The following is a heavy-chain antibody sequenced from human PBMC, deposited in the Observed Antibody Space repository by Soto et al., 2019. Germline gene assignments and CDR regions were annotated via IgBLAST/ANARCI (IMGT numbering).Heavy chain of an antibody. Sequence: ASVKVSCKASGYTFTGYYMHWVRQAPGQGLEWMGWINPNSGGTNYAQKFQGRVTMTRDTSISTAYMELSRLRSDDTAVYYCARDREYSSSSYYYYYGMDVWGQGTTVTVSS. CDR2: INPNSGGT. D-gene: IGHD6-6*01. J-gene: IGHJ6*02. CDR3: ARDREYSSSSYYYYYGMDV. CDR1: GYTFTGYY. V-gene: IGHV1-2*02.